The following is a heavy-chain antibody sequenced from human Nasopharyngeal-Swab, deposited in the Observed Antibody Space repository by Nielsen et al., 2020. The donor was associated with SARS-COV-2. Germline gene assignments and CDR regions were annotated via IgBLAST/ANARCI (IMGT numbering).Heavy chain of an antibody. CDR1: GFTFSGYA. CDR2: ISSNGGST. CDR3: VKAGLGFRIAAAETGIAVAGTVGGYGMDV. V-gene: IGHV3-64D*06. J-gene: IGHJ6*02. D-gene: IGHD6-19*01. Sequence: GESLKISCSASGFTFSGYAMHWVRQAPGKGLEYVSAISSNGGSTYYADSVKGRFTISRDNSKNTLYLQMSSLRAEDTAVYYCVKAGLGFRIAAAETGIAVAGTVGGYGMDVWGQGTTVTVSS.